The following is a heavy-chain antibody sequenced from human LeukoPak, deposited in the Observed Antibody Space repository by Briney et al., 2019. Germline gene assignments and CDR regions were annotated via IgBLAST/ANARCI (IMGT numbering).Heavy chain of an antibody. CDR3: ASRSGRNSYGMDV. D-gene: IGHD3-10*01. V-gene: IGHV4-59*01. CDR1: GGSIDGYY. Sequence: SETLSLTCTVSGGSIDGYYWNWIRQPPGKGLEWIGYTYYSGRTSYNPSLKSRVTISTDTSKEQFTLKLSSVTAADTAVYFCASRSGRNSYGMDVWGQGTTVTVSS. J-gene: IGHJ6*02. CDR2: TYYSGRT.